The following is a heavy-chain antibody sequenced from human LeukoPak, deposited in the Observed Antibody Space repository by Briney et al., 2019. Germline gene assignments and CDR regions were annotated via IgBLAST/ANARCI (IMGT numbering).Heavy chain of an antibody. CDR2: ISWNSGSI. D-gene: IGHD4-17*01. J-gene: IGHJ4*02. Sequence: GRSLRLSCAASGFTFDDYAMHWVRQAPGKGLEWVSGISWNSGSIDYADSVKGRFTISRDNAKNSLYLQMNSLRAEDTALYYCAKGHSPAGPDYGDYFDYWGQGTLVTVSS. V-gene: IGHV3-9*01. CDR3: AKGHSPAGPDYGDYFDY. CDR1: GFTFDDYA.